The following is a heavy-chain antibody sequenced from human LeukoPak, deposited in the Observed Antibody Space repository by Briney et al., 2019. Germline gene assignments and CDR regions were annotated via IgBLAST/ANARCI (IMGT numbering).Heavy chain of an antibody. CDR1: GGSTSSYY. Sequence: TSSETLSLTCTVSGGSTSSYYWSWIRQPPGKGLEWIGYIYYSGSTNYNPSLKSRVTISVDTSKNQFSLKLSSVTAADTAVYYCARDRPLGYSNYGEWDYFDYWGQGTLVTVSS. V-gene: IGHV4-59*01. CDR2: IYYSGST. D-gene: IGHD4-11*01. CDR3: ARDRPLGYSNYGEWDYFDY. J-gene: IGHJ4*02.